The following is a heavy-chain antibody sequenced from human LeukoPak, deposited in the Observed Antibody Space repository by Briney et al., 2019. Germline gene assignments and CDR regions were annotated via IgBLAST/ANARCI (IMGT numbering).Heavy chain of an antibody. CDR1: GFTFSSYS. CDR2: ISSSSSYI. V-gene: IGHV3-21*01. J-gene: IGHJ4*02. Sequence: GGSLRLSCAASGFTFSSYSMNWVRQAPGKGLEWVSSISSSSSYIYYADSVKGRFTISRDNAENSLYLQMNSLRAEDTAVYYCARGGGYSGYGAYYFDYWGQGTLVTVSS. D-gene: IGHD5-12*01. CDR3: ARGGGYSGYGAYYFDY.